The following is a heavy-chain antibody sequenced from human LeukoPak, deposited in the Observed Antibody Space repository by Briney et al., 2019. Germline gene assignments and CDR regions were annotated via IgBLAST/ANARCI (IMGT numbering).Heavy chain of an antibody. D-gene: IGHD5-18*01. CDR3: AIPLDSYGYNPFDY. Sequence: GASVKVSCKVSGYTLTELSMHWVRQAPGKGLERMGGFDPEDGETIYAQKFQGRVTMTEDTSTDTAYMELSSLRSEDTAVYYCAIPLDSYGYNPFDYWGQGTLVTVSS. CDR2: FDPEDGET. CDR1: GYTLTELS. V-gene: IGHV1-24*01. J-gene: IGHJ4*02.